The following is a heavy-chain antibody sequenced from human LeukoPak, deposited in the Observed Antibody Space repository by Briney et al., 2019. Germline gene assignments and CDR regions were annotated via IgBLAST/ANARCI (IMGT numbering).Heavy chain of an antibody. D-gene: IGHD7-27*01. CDR1: GGSISSYY. J-gene: IGHJ4*02. CDR3: ARHEGPYWGIDY. V-gene: IGHV4-59*08. Sequence: SETLSLTCTVSGGSISSYYWSWIRQPPGKGLEWIGYIYYSGSTNYNPSLKSRVTISVDTSKNQFSLKLSSVTAADTAVYYCARHEGPYWGIDYWGQGTLVTVSS. CDR2: IYYSGST.